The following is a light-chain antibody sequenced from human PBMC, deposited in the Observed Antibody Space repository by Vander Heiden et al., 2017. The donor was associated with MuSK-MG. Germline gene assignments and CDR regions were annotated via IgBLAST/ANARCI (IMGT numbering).Light chain of an antibody. CDR3: QQYNSYSYT. V-gene: IGKV1-5*03. Sequence: DIQMNPSPSPLSVSVGARVTITCPASQIISSWLAWYQKKPGKAPKLLIYKASSVASGVPSRFSGSGSGTDFTLTISSLQPDDFATYYCQQYNSYSYTFGQGTKLEIK. CDR1: QIISSW. CDR2: KAS. J-gene: IGKJ2*01.